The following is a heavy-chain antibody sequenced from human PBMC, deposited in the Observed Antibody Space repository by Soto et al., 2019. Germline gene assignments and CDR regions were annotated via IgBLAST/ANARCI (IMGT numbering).Heavy chain of an antibody. J-gene: IGHJ5*02. Sequence: SVKVSCKASGGTFSSYAISWVRQAPGQGLEWMGGIIPIFGTANYAQKFQGRVTITADESTSTAYMELSSLRSEDTAVYYCARARGYSYGLDGWFDPWGQGTLVTVSS. V-gene: IGHV1-69*13. D-gene: IGHD5-18*01. CDR2: IIPIFGTA. CDR3: ARARGYSYGLDGWFDP. CDR1: GGTFSSYA.